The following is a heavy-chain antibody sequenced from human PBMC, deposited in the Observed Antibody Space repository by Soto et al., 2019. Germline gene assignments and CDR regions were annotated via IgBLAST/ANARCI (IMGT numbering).Heavy chain of an antibody. J-gene: IGHJ4*02. CDR1: GASISSVDHY. Sequence: QVQLQESGPGLVKPSQPLSLTCTVSGASISSVDHYWRGIRQPPGNGLEWIGYSYYSGTTYSRPSPQNRVTISVDTSKNQFSLKLNSVTSADTAVYYCARGAYSDSSASFDYWGQGTLVPVSS. CDR2: SYYSGTT. CDR3: ARGAYSDSSASFDY. V-gene: IGHV4-30-4*01. D-gene: IGHD6-6*01.